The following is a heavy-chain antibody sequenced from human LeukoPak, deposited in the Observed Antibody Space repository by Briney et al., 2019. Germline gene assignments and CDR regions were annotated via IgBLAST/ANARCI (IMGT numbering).Heavy chain of an antibody. CDR1: GYTFTSYY. J-gene: IGHJ4*02. CDR2: INPSGGST. Sequence: ASVKVSCKASGYTFTSYYMHWVRQAPGQGLEWTGIINPSGGSTSYAQKFQGRVTMTRDTSTSTVYMELSSLRSEDTAVYYCARDIKPVTYYDYVWGSPIDYWGQGTLVTVSS. D-gene: IGHD3-16*01. V-gene: IGHV1-46*01. CDR3: ARDIKPVTYYDYVWGSPIDY.